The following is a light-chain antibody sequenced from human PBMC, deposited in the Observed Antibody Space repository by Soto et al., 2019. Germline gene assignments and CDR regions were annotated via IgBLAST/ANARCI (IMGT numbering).Light chain of an antibody. Sequence: EIVLTQSPGTLSLSPGERATLSCRASQSVTNNYLAWYQQKAGQAPRLHIYLASNRAAGTPDRFSGSGSGADFTLTINRLEPEDFAVYFCQQYGSSPWTFGQGTKVDIK. CDR2: LAS. J-gene: IGKJ1*01. CDR3: QQYGSSPWT. V-gene: IGKV3-20*01. CDR1: QSVTNNY.